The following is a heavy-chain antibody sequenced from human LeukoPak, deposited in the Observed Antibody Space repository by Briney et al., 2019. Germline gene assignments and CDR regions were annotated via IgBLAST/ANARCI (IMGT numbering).Heavy chain of an antibody. V-gene: IGHV4-59*12. CDR3: ARVGYCSSTSCRRLDP. CDR1: GGSISSYY. Sequence: PSETLSLTCTVSGGSISSYYWSWIRQPPGKGLEWIGHIYYTGSTNYNPSLKSRVTMSVDTSKNQFSLKLSSVTAADTAVYYCARVGYCSSTSCRRLDPWGQGTLVTVSS. CDR2: IYYTGST. D-gene: IGHD2-2*01. J-gene: IGHJ5*02.